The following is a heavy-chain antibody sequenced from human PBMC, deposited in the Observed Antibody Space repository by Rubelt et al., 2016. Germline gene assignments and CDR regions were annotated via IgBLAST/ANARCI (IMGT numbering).Heavy chain of an antibody. CDR2: IKSDGSTT. J-gene: IGHJ4*02. V-gene: IGHV3-74*02. D-gene: IGHD1-26*01. CDR3: AVGWESLNN. CDR1: GFTVSSIS. Sequence: EVQLVQSGGGLVQPGGSLRLSCAASGFTVSSISMTWVRQAPGKGLECVSRIKSDGSTTSYADSVKGRFTISRDNAKNTLYLQMNSLRAEDTAVYYWAVGWESLNNWGQGTLVTVSS.